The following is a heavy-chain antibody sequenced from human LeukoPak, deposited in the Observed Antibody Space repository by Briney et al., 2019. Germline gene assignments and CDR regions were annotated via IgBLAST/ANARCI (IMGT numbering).Heavy chain of an antibody. J-gene: IGHJ4*02. CDR2: IYTSGST. CDR3: ARGGSGYDRAYYYFDY. Sequence: SETLSLTCTVSGGSISSYYWSWIRQPAGKGLEWIGRIYTSGSTNYNPSLKSRVTISVDKSKNQFSLKLSSVTAADTAAYYCARGGSGYDRAYYYFDYWGQGTLVTVSS. V-gene: IGHV4-4*07. D-gene: IGHD5-12*01. CDR1: GGSISSYY.